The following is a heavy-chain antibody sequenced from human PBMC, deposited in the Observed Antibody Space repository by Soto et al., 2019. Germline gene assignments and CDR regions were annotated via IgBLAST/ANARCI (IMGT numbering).Heavy chain of an antibody. CDR3: VKPPDRDGRWLHFDD. CDR1: GFSFSNYA. Sequence: PGGSLRLSCAASGFSFSNYAMSWARQTPGKGLEWVSAISGNSVYTYYADSVKGRFTISRDNSKDTLYLQMNSLRADDTAVYYCVKPPDRDGRWLHFDDWCQGTLVTVSS. CDR2: ISGNSVYT. V-gene: IGHV3-23*01. J-gene: IGHJ4*02. D-gene: IGHD5-12*01.